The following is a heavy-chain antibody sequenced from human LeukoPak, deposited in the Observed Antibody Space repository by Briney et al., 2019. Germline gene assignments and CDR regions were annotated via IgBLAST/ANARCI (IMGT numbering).Heavy chain of an antibody. CDR1: GGSFSGYY. Sequence: SETLSLTCAVYGGSFSGYYWSWIRQPPGKGLEWIGEINHSGSTNYNPSLKSRVTISVDTSKNQFSLKLSSVTAADTAVYYCARGLRMWYQIMDVWGKGTTVTVSS. CDR2: INHSGST. CDR3: ARGLRMWYQIMDV. J-gene: IGHJ6*04. D-gene: IGHD2-15*01. V-gene: IGHV4-34*01.